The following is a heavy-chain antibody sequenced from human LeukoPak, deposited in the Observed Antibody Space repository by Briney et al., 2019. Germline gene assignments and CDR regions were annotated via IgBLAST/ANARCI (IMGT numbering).Heavy chain of an antibody. J-gene: IGHJ4*02. CDR3: AKAMYSSSWRHLDY. D-gene: IGHD6-13*01. CDR2: ISYDGSNK. CDR1: GFTFSSYG. Sequence: GGSLRLSCAASGFTFSSYGMHWVRQAPGKGLEWVAVISYDGSNKYYADSVKGRFTISRDNSKNTLYLQMNSLRAEDTAVYYCAKAMYSSSWRHLDYWGQGTLVTVSS. V-gene: IGHV3-30*18.